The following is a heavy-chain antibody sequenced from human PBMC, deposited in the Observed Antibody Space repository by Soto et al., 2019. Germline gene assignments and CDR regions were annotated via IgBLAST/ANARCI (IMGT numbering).Heavy chain of an antibody. CDR2: IYSGGST. V-gene: IGHV3-53*01. J-gene: IGHJ4*02. D-gene: IGHD6-19*01. Sequence: AGGSLRLSCAASGFTVSSNFMSWVRQAPGKGLEWVSVIYSGGSTYYADSVKGRFTISRDTSKNTVYLQMNSLRAEDTAVYYCARYSSGWYQLDWGQGTLVTVSS. CDR3: ARYSSGWYQLD. CDR1: GFTVSSNF.